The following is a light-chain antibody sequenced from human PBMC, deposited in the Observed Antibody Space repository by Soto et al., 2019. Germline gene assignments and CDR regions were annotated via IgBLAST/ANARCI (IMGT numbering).Light chain of an antibody. V-gene: IGLV2-14*03. J-gene: IGLJ3*02. CDR1: SSDVGGYNY. CDR3: TSYTTSSPSLV. Sequence: QSALTQPASVSGSPGQSITISCTGTSSDVGGYNYVSWYQHHPGKAPKLMIYDVTNRPSGVSNRFSGSKSGNTASLTISGVQAEDEADYYCTSYTTSSPSLVFGGGTKLTVL. CDR2: DVT.